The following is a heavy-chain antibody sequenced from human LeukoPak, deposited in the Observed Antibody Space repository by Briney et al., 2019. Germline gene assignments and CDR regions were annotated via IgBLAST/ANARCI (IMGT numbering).Heavy chain of an antibody. J-gene: IGHJ4*02. CDR2: MNPNSGNT. CDR3: TRGSSGRRDN. D-gene: IGHD6-19*01. CDR1: GYTFTSCD. Sequence: ASVKVSCKASGYTFTSCDINWVRQATGQGLEWTGWMNPNSGNTGYGQSFQGRITMTRDISIGTAYMELSNLTSEDTAIYYCTRGSSGRRDNWGRGTLVTVSA. V-gene: IGHV1-8*01.